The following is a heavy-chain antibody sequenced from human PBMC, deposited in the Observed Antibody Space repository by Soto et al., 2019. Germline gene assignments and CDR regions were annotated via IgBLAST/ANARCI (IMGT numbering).Heavy chain of an antibody. D-gene: IGHD3-22*01. CDR1: GDSISSYN. V-gene: IGHV4-59*01. Sequence: QVQLQESGPGLVKPTETLSLTGAVSGDSISSYNCMWIRQPPGKGLESIGYLYYGRSANYNPSLKSRVTLSVDTSTNQCSLTLSSMTAADTAVYYCALRSMAVVPEYWGQGTLVTVSS. CDR3: ALRSMAVVPEY. J-gene: IGHJ4*02. CDR2: LYYGRSA.